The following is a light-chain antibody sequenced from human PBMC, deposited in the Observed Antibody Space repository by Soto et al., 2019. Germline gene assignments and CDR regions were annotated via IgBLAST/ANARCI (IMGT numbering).Light chain of an antibody. CDR2: HAS. V-gene: IGKV3-20*01. J-gene: IGKJ1*01. CDR1: RSLSSDY. Sequence: IVLMQSPGTLSLSPGERATLSCRASRSLSSDYLAWYQQKPGQAPRLLFYHASRRATGTPDRFSGSGSGTDFTLTISRLEPEDFAVYYCQQYDGSPRTFGQGTKVDI. CDR3: QQYDGSPRT.